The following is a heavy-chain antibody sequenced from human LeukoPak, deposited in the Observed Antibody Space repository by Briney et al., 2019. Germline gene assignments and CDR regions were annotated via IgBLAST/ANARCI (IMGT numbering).Heavy chain of an antibody. Sequence: ASVKISCKTSGYIFTSYDITWVRQAPGQGLEWMGWISTSNGKTKYAQKLQGRVSMTTDTSTNTAYMELRSLTSDDMAVYYCARGLVVIRVHDAFDVWGQGTMVTVSS. CDR2: ISTSNGKT. CDR1: GYIFTSYD. D-gene: IGHD3-22*01. J-gene: IGHJ3*01. CDR3: ARGLVVIRVHDAFDV. V-gene: IGHV1-18*03.